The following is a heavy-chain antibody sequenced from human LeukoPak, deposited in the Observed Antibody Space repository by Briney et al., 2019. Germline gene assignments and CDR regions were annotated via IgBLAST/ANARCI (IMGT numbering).Heavy chain of an antibody. J-gene: IGHJ4*02. CDR1: GFTFSSYS. Sequence: TGGSLRLSCAASGFTFSSYSMNWVRQAPGKGLEWVSSISSSSSYIYYADSVKGRFTISRDNAKNSLYLQMNSLRAEDTAVYYCARWGRYDSSAGTIDYWGQGTLVTVSS. D-gene: IGHD3-22*01. CDR3: ARWGRYDSSAGTIDY. CDR2: ISSSSSYI. V-gene: IGHV3-21*01.